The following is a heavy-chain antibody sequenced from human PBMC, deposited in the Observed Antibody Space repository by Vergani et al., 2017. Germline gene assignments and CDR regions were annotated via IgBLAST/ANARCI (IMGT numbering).Heavy chain of an antibody. D-gene: IGHD5-18*01. CDR1: GGSISSSSYY. Sequence: QLQLQESGPGLVKPSETLSLTCTVSGGSISSSSYYWGWIRQPPGKGLEWIGSIYYSGSTYYNPSLKSRVTRSVDTSKNQFSLKLSSVTASDTAVYYCAREADTQGLGYWGQGTLVTVSS. CDR3: AREADTQGLGY. CDR2: IYYSGST. V-gene: IGHV4-39*07. J-gene: IGHJ4*02.